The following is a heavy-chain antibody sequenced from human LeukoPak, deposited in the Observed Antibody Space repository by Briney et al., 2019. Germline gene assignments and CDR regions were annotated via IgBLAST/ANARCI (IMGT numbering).Heavy chain of an antibody. CDR2: ISDSGVTT. Sequence: GGSLRLSCEASGFTFSSYAMSWVRQAPGKGLEWVSSISDSGVTTYYADSVKGRFTISRDNSKNTLYLQMSSLRGEDTAVYYCAKGRIGAAGLDYWGQGTLVTVSS. J-gene: IGHJ4*02. D-gene: IGHD6-13*01. CDR1: GFTFSSYA. CDR3: AKGRIGAAGLDY. V-gene: IGHV3-23*01.